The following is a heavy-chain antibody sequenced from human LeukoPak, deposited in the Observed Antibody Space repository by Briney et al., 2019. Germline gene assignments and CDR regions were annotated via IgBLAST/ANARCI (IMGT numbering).Heavy chain of an antibody. CDR3: ARDAAYDRFDY. V-gene: IGHV3-21*04. CDR1: GFTFSSYN. D-gene: IGHD3-22*01. Sequence: GGSLRLSCAASGFTFSSYNMNWVRQAPGKGLEWVSSIKSRDTYMYYADSVKGRFTISRDNAKNSLYLQMNSLRAEDTAVYYCARDAAYDRFDYWGQGTLVTVSS. J-gene: IGHJ4*02. CDR2: IKSRDTYM.